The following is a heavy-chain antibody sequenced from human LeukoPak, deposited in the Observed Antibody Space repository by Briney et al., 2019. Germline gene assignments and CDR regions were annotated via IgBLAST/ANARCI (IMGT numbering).Heavy chain of an antibody. J-gene: IGHJ4*02. CDR1: GFTFDDYA. CDR3: AKDLMVREYYFDY. CDR2: ISGSGGST. D-gene: IGHD3-10*01. Sequence: GGSLRLSCAASGFTFDDYAMHWVRQAPGKGLEWVSAISGSGGSTYYADSVKGRFTISRDNSKNTLYLQMNSLRAEDTAVYYCAKDLMVREYYFDYWGQGTLVTVSS. V-gene: IGHV3-23*01.